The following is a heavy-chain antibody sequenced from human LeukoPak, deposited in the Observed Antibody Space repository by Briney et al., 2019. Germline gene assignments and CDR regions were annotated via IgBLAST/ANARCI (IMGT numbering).Heavy chain of an antibody. J-gene: IGHJ4*02. CDR2: VFNSGGS. D-gene: IGHD5-18*01. V-gene: IGHV4-59*01. CDR3: VRTLGGYTYGPFDY. Sequence: PSETLSLTCTVSVGSISGYYWSWIRQPPGEGLEWIGYVFNSGGSNYNPSLQSRVTMSVDTSKNQFSLKLSSVTAADTAVYYCVRTLGGYTYGPFDYWGQGTLVTVSS. CDR1: VGSISGYY.